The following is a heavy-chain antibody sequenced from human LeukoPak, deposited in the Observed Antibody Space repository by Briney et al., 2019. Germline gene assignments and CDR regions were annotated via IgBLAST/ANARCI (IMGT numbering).Heavy chain of an antibody. CDR2: IYYSGST. Sequence: SETLSLTCTVSGGSISSSSYYWGWIRQPPGKGLEWIGSIYYSGSTYYNPSLKSRVTISVDTSKNQFSLKLSSVTAADTAVYYCASPGGRRYDSSGYLPLSYYYGMDVWGQGTTVTVSS. CDR1: GGSISSSSYY. CDR3: ASPGGRRYDSSGYLPLSYYYGMDV. D-gene: IGHD3-22*01. V-gene: IGHV4-39*07. J-gene: IGHJ6*02.